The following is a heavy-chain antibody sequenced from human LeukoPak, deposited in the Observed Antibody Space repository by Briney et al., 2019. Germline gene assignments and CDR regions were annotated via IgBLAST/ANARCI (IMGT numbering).Heavy chain of an antibody. CDR3: ARARDGHINNWFDP. D-gene: IGHD5-24*01. Sequence: PSETLSLTCTVSXXSXXSYYXXXXXXPXXXGXEWIGYIYYGGSTXXNXSHKSRVTISVDTSKNQFSLKMSSVTAADTAVYYCARARDGHINNWFDPWGQGTLVIVSS. CDR1: XXSXXSYY. CDR2: IYYGGST. V-gene: IGHV4-59*01. J-gene: IGHJ5*02.